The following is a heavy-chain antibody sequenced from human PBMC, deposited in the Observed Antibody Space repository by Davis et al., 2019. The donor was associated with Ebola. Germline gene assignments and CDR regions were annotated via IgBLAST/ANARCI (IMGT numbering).Heavy chain of an antibody. CDR2: MNPNSGNT. CDR3: ALSGSSKGGYYYYYGMDV. D-gene: IGHD1-26*01. CDR1: GYTFTSYY. V-gene: IGHV1-8*03. J-gene: IGHJ6*02. Sequence: ASVKVSCKASGYTFTSYYMHWVRQAPGQGLEWMGWMNPNSGNTGYAQKFQGRVTITADKSTSTAYMELSSLRSEDTAVYYCALSGSSKGGYYYYYGMDVWGQGTTVTVSS.